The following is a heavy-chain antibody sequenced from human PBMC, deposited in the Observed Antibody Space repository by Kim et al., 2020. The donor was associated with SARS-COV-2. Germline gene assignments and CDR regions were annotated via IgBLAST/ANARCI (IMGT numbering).Heavy chain of an antibody. D-gene: IGHD3-16*01. V-gene: IGHV3-33*06. CDR3: AKDSVSGSPSHKTWYYFDY. CDR2: IWYDGSNK. CDR1: GFTFSSYG. J-gene: IGHJ4*02. Sequence: GGSLRLSCAASGFTFSSYGMHWVRQAPGKGLEWVAVIWYDGSNKYYADSVKGRFTISRDNSKNTLYLQMNSLRAEDTAVYYCAKDSVSGSPSHKTWYYFDYWGQGTLVTVSS.